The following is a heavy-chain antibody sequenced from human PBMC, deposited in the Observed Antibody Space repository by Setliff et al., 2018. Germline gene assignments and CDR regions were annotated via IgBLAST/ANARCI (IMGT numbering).Heavy chain of an antibody. CDR1: GDSISNYY. J-gene: IGHJ5*02. CDR2: IYVTEST. D-gene: IGHD1-1*01. Sequence: SETLSLTCTVSGDSISNYYWNWIRQPAGKGLEWIGRIYVTESTKYNPSLKSRVTISVDTSKNQFSLNLSSVTAADTAIYYCARVVPLGGTDRWGQGTLVTVSS. CDR3: ARVVPLGGTDR. V-gene: IGHV4-4*07.